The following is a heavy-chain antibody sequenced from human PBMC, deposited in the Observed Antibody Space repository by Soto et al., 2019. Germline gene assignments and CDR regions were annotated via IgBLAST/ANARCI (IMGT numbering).Heavy chain of an antibody. J-gene: IGHJ4*02. CDR1: GYTFTGYY. Sequence: ASVKVSCKASGYTFTGYYMHWVRQAPGQGLEWMGWINPNSGGTNYAQKFQGRVTMTRDTSISTAYMELSRLRSDDTVVYYCARGERYFDWLHDYWGQGTLVTVSS. D-gene: IGHD3-9*01. CDR2: INPNSGGT. V-gene: IGHV1-2*02. CDR3: ARGERYFDWLHDY.